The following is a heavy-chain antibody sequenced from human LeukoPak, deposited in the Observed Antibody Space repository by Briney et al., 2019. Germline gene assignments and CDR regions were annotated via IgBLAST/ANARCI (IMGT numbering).Heavy chain of an antibody. CDR1: GYSISSGYY. J-gene: IGHJ6*03. D-gene: IGHD4-17*01. CDR3: ARVNYGDYVEDYYYYMDV. CDR2: IYYSGST. Sequence: SETLSLTCGVSGYSISSGYYWGWIRQPPGKGLEWIGYIYYSGSTNYNPSLKSRVTISVDTSKNQFSLKLSSVTAADTAVYYCARVNYGDYVEDYYYYMDVWGKGTTVTVSS. V-gene: IGHV4-61*01.